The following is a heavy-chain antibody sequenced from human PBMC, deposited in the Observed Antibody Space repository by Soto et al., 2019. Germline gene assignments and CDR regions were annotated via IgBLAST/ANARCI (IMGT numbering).Heavy chain of an antibody. Sequence: QVQLVESGGGVVQPGRSLRLSCAASGFTFSSYGMHWVRQAPGKVLEWVAVISYDGINKYYTDSVKGRFTISRDNSKNTLFLQMNSLRADDTAVYYCAQDLRTPGPFSYDSSGYLPRDSWGQGTLVTVSS. J-gene: IGHJ4*02. V-gene: IGHV3-30*18. CDR1: GFTFSSYG. CDR2: ISYDGINK. D-gene: IGHD3-22*01. CDR3: AQDLRTPGPFSYDSSGYLPRDS.